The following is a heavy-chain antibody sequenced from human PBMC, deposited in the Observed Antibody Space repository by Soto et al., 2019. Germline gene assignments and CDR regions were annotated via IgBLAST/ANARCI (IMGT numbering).Heavy chain of an antibody. J-gene: IGHJ4*02. CDR3: ARLTRYLGGCDC. CDR1: GGSISSYY. V-gene: IGHV4-59*08. Sequence: QVQLQESGPGLVKPSETLSLTCTVSGGSISSYYWSWIRQPPGKGLECIGYIYYSGSTNYNPSLKSRVTISVDTSKNQFSLKLSSVTAADTAVYYCARLTRYLGGCDCWGQGTLVTVSS. D-gene: IGHD3-16*01. CDR2: IYYSGST.